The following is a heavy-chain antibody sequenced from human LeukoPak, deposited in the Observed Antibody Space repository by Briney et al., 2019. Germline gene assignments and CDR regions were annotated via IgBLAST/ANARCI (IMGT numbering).Heavy chain of an antibody. CDR3: ARVTYDDYDSSLNWFDP. D-gene: IGHD3-22*01. CDR1: GYTFTGYY. CDR2: INHNSGGT. J-gene: IGHJ5*02. Sequence: ASVKVSCKASGYTFTGYYMHWVRQAPGQGLEWMGWINHNSGGTNYAQKFQGRVTMTRDTSISTAYMELSRLRSDDTAVYYCARVTYDDYDSSLNWFDPWGQGTLVTVSS. V-gene: IGHV1-2*02.